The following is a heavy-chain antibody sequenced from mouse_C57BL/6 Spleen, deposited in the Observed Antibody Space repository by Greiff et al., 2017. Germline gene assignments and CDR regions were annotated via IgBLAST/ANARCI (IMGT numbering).Heavy chain of an antibody. CDR2: IYPGSGST. Sequence: QVQLQPPGAELVKPGASVKMSCKASGYTFTSYWITWVKQRPGQGLEWIGDIYPGSGSTNYNEKFKSKATLTVDTSYSTAYMQLSSLTSEDSAVYYWAKGGIDDDAWFAYWGQETLVTVSA. CDR1: GYTFTSYW. J-gene: IGHJ3*01. V-gene: IGHV1-55*01. CDR3: AKGGIDDDAWFAY. D-gene: IGHD2-4*01.